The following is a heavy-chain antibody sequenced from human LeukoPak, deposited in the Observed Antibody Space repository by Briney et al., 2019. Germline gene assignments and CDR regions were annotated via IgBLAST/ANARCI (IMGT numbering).Heavy chain of an antibody. Sequence: GESLKISCAASGFTFSSYWMHWVRQAPGKGLVWVSRISTDGSSTKYADSVRGRFTISRDTAKNTLYLQMSSLRDEDTAVYYCARLTVTATGEQTNYWGQGTLVTVSS. CDR1: GFTFSSYW. V-gene: IGHV3-74*01. J-gene: IGHJ4*02. CDR3: ARLTVTATGEQTNY. D-gene: IGHD2-21*02. CDR2: ISTDGSST.